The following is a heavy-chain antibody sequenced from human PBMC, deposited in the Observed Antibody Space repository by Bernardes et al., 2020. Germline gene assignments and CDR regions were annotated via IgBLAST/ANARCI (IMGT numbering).Heavy chain of an antibody. Sequence: SETLSLTCTVSGGSVSSSDHHWSWIRQPPGKRLEWIGYISYSGSTNYNPSLKSRVTISVDTSRNQFSLTLNSVTPVDTAVYYCAAGPNQDFFDFWGHGTLVTVSS. J-gene: IGHJ4*01. CDR3: AAGPNQDFFDF. V-gene: IGHV4-61*08. CDR1: GGSVSSSDHH. D-gene: IGHD2-2*01. CDR2: ISYSGST.